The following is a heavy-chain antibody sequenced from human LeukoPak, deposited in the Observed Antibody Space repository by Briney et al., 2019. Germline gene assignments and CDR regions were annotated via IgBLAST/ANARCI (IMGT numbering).Heavy chain of an antibody. CDR1: GFTFRSYW. Sequence: GGSLRLSCAASGFTFRSYWMSWVRQAPGKGLEWVANIKQDGGEKYYVDSVKGRFTISRDNAKNSLYLQLNSLRAEDMALYYCAKDMHSSSSGGAFDIWGQGTMVTVSS. CDR2: IKQDGGEK. V-gene: IGHV3-7*03. CDR3: AKDMHSSSSGGAFDI. J-gene: IGHJ3*02. D-gene: IGHD6-6*01.